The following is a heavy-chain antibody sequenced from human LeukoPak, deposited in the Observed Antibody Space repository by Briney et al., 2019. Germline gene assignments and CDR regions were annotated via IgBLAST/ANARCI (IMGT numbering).Heavy chain of an antibody. Sequence: SETLSLTCTVSGYSISSYYWSWIRQPPGKGLEWIGYIYYSGSTNYNPSLKSRVTISVDTSKNQFSLKLSSVTAADTAVYYCARHSPGSSWSPPFDYWGQGTLVTVSS. CDR1: GYSISSYY. D-gene: IGHD6-13*01. J-gene: IGHJ4*02. V-gene: IGHV4-59*08. CDR2: IYYSGST. CDR3: ARHSPGSSWSPPFDY.